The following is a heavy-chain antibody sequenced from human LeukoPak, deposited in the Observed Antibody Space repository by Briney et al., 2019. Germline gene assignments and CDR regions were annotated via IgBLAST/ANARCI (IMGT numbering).Heavy chain of an antibody. J-gene: IGHJ4*02. V-gene: IGHV4-39*01. D-gene: IGHD6-6*01. CDR1: GGSITISDYY. CDR3: ATREHHVLRTPGDY. CDR2: ISHTGTT. Sequence: SETLSLTCTVSGGSITISDYYWGWIRLPPGKGLEWIGTISHTGTTHYNPSLQSRVTISVDKSKNQFSLKLSSVTAADTAVYYCATREHHVLRTPGDYWGQGTLVTVSS.